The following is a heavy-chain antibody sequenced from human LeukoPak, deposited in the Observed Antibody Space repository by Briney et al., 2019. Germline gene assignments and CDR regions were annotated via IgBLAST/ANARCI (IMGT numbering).Heavy chain of an antibody. J-gene: IGHJ4*02. Sequence: GGSLRPSCAASGFTFSSYEMNWVRQAPGKGLEWVSYISSSGGTIYYADSVKGQFTFSRDSAKKSLYLQMNTLRAEDTAVYYCARDGDGPSSGNYDILTGYSDYWGQGTLVTVSS. CDR1: GFTFSSYE. D-gene: IGHD3-9*01. V-gene: IGHV3-48*03. CDR3: ARDGDGPSSGNYDILTGYSDY. CDR2: ISSSGGTI.